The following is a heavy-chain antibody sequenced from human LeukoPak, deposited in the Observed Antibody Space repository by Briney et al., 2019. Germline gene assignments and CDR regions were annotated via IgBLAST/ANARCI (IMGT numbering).Heavy chain of an antibody. CDR2: IYYSGST. CDR1: GGSISSGGYY. CDR3: ARLPVSSSSWYSLYYYGMDV. J-gene: IGHJ6*02. Sequence: SQTLSLTCTVSGGSISSGGYYWSWIRQHPGTGLEWIGYIYYSGSTNYNPSLKSRVTISVDTSKNQFSLKLSSVTAADTAVYYCARLPVSSSSWYSLYYYGMDVWGQGTTVTVSS. D-gene: IGHD6-13*01. V-gene: IGHV4-31*03.